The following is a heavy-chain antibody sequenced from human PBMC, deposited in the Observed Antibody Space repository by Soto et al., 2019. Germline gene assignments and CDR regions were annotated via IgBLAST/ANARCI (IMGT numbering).Heavy chain of an antibody. CDR2: ISRSSNII. CDR3: AREADGTDY. J-gene: IGHJ4*02. CDR1: GFTFNSFA. V-gene: IGHV3-21*01. D-gene: IGHD1-1*01. Sequence: EVHLLESGGGLVKPGGSLRLSCAASGFTFNSFAMTWVRQAPGRGLEWVSSISRSSNIINYADSVKGRFTISRDNSKNSLFLQMNSLRADDTAVYYCAREADGTDYWGQGALVTVSS.